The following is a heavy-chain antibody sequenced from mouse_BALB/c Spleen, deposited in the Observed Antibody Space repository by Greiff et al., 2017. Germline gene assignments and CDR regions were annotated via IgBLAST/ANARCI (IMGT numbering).Heavy chain of an antibody. V-gene: IGHV5-4*02. D-gene: IGHD1-1*01. CDR3: AREGGTTVVFDY. J-gene: IGHJ2*01. CDR2: ISDGGSYT. CDR1: GFTFSDYY. Sequence: DVMLVESGGGLVKPGGSLKLSCAASGFTFSDYYMYWVRQTPEKRLEWVATISDGGSYTYYPDSVKGRFTISRDNAKNNLYLQMSSLKSEDTAMYYCAREGGTTVVFDYWGQGTTLTVSS.